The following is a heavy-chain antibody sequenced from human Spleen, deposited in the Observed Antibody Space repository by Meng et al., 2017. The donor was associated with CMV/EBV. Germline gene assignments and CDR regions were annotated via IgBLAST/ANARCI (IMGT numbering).Heavy chain of an antibody. CDR1: RFSFSNYG. CDR3: ARENEGHDSEDFQR. V-gene: IGHV3-30*02. CDR2: IRYDGSNK. J-gene: IGHJ1*01. Sequence: GESLKISCTASRFSFSNYGMQWVRQAPGKGLEWVSFIRYDGSNKYYADSVKGRFTISRDNSKNTLYLQMNSLRVEDTAVYYCARENEGHDSEDFQRWGQGTLVTVSS. D-gene: IGHD1-1*01.